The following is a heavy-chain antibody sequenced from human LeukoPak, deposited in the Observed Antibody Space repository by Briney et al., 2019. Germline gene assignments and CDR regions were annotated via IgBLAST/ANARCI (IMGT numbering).Heavy chain of an antibody. D-gene: IGHD3-3*01. Sequence: GGSLRLSCAASGFTFSSYSMNWVRQAPGKGLEWVSSISSSSSYIYYADSVKGRFTISRDSAKNSLYLQMNSLRAEDTAVYYCAREPGITIFGVVRDYWGQGTLVTVSS. CDR2: ISSSSSYI. J-gene: IGHJ4*02. CDR1: GFTFSSYS. CDR3: AREPGITIFGVVRDY. V-gene: IGHV3-21*01.